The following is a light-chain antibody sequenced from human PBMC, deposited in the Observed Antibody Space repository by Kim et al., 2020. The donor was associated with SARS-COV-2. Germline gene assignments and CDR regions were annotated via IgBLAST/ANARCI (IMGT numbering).Light chain of an antibody. CDR3: QQRSNWLGT. CDR1: QSVSSY. Sequence: SLSPGERATLSCRASQSVSSYLAWYQQKPGQAPRLLIYDASNRATGIPARFSGSGSGTDFTLTISSLEPEDFAVYYCQQRSNWLGTFGQGTKLEI. J-gene: IGKJ2*02. CDR2: DAS. V-gene: IGKV3-11*01.